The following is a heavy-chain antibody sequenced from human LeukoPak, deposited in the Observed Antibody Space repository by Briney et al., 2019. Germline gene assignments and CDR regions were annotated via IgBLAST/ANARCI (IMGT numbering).Heavy chain of an antibody. J-gene: IGHJ4*02. CDR1: GGSFSGYY. D-gene: IGHD2-2*02. CDR3: ASGGYCSSTSCYTGLDY. V-gene: IGHV4-38-2*01. CDR2: IYHSGST. Sequence: SETLSLTCAVYGGSFSGYYWGWIRQPPGKGLEWIGSIYHSGSTYYNPSLKSRVTISVDTSKNQFSLKLSSVTAADTAVYYCASGGYCSSTSCYTGLDYWGQGTLVTVSS.